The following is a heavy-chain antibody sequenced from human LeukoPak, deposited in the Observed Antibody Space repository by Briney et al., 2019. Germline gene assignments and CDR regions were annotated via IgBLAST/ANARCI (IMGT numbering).Heavy chain of an antibody. V-gene: IGHV1-46*01. CDR3: ARDNSVEDTAWRFDP. D-gene: IGHD4-23*01. J-gene: IGHJ5*02. CDR2: INPSGGST. Sequence: ASVKVSCKASGYTFISYYMHWVRQAPGQGLEWMGIINPSGGSTSYAQKFQGRVTMTRDMSTSTDYMELSSLRSEDTAVYYCARDNSVEDTAWRFDPWGQGTLVTVSS. CDR1: GYTFISYY.